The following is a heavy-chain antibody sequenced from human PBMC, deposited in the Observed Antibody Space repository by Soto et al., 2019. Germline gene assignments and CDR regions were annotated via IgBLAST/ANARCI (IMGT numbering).Heavy chain of an antibody. J-gene: IGHJ5*02. CDR1: GYTFTSYG. Sequence: ASVKVSCKASGYTFTSYGISWVRQAPGQGLEWMGWISAYNGNTNYAQKLQGRVTMTTDTSTSTAYMELRSLRSDDTAVYYCARVDIVDTKMIIAWFDPWGQGTMVTVSS. CDR3: ARVDIVDTKMIIAWFDP. V-gene: IGHV1-18*01. CDR2: ISAYNGNT. D-gene: IGHD5-18*01.